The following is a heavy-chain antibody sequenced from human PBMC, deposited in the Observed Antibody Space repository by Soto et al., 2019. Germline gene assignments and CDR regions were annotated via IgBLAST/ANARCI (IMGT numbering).Heavy chain of an antibody. D-gene: IGHD3-10*01. CDR2: ISGSGGST. V-gene: IGHV3-23*01. J-gene: IGHJ4*02. CDR3: AKAEEPKGLARGIDY. CDR1: GFTFSSYA. Sequence: GGSLRLSCAASGFTFSSYAMSWVRQAPGKGLEWVSAISGSGGSTYYADSVKGRFTFSRDNSKNTLYLHMNSLRAEDTAVYYCAKAEEPKGLARGIDYWGQGTLVTVSS.